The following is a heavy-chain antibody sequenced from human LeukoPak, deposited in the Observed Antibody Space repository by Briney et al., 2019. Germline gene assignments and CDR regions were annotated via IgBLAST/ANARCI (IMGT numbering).Heavy chain of an antibody. D-gene: IGHD5-18*01. CDR2: IYYSGST. CDR1: GGSISSSSYY. V-gene: IGHV4-39*01. CDR3: ARTITAMALDAFDI. J-gene: IGHJ3*02. Sequence: PSETLSLTCTVSGGSISSSSYYWGWIRQPPGKGLEWIGSIYYSGSTYYNPSLKSRVTISVDTSKNQFSLKLSSVTAADTAMYYCARTITAMALDAFDIWGRGTMVTVSS.